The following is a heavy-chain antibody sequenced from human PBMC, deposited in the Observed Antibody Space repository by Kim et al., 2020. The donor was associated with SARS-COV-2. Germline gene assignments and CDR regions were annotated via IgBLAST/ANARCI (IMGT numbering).Heavy chain of an antibody. D-gene: IGHD3-10*01. Sequence: TPSRRRRVTISVDTSKNQFSLKLSAVTAADTAVYYCASKGGGELLYAFDIWGQGTMVTVSS. J-gene: IGHJ3*02. CDR3: ASKGGGELLYAFDI. V-gene: IGHV4-31*02.